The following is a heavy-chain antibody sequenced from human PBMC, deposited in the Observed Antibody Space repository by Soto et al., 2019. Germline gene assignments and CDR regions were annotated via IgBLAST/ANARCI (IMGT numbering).Heavy chain of an antibody. J-gene: IGHJ5*01. Sequence: PSETLSLTCAVSGGSFSDSYWNWIRQPPGKGLEWIGEIDHGVSTNYSPSLKSRVTISVDTSKNQFSLKMSSVTAAVTAVYYCASQSRYCSSTSCYGWWFDSWGQGTLVTVS. CDR3: ASQSRYCSSTSCYGWWFDS. CDR1: GGSFSDSY. D-gene: IGHD2-2*01. CDR2: IDHGVST. V-gene: IGHV4-34*01.